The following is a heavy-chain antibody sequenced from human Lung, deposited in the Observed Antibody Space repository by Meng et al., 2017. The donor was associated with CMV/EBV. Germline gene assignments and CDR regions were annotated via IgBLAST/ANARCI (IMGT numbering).Heavy chain of an antibody. D-gene: IGHD2-2*02. CDR1: GGSISSSSYY. V-gene: IGHV4-39*02. CDR3: ARDLKSYCSSTSCYINWFDP. Sequence: SETLSLXXTVSGGSISSSSYYWGWIRQPPGKGLEWIGSIYYSENTYYNPSLKSRVTIFVDTSENQFPLKLTSVTAADTAVYYCARDLKSYCSSTSCYINWFDPWGQGXLVTVSS. J-gene: IGHJ5*02. CDR2: IYYSENT.